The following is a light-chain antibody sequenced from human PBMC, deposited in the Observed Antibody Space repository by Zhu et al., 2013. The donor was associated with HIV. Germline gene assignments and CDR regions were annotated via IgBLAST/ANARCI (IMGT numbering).Light chain of an antibody. Sequence: DIQLTQSPSFLSASVGDRVTLACRASQGITSYLAWYQQKPGKAPKLLIYAASTLQSGVPSRFSGTGSGTDFTLTISSLQPEDFATYYCQQLNSSPALTFGGGTKVEIK. J-gene: IGKJ4*01. CDR2: AAS. V-gene: IGKV1-9*01. CDR1: QGITSY. CDR3: QQLNSSPALT.